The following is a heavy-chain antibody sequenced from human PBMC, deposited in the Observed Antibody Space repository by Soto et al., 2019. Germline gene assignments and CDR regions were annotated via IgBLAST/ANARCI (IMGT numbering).Heavy chain of an antibody. Sequence: SETLSLTCTVSGSSISSSSYSWGWIRQPPGKGLEWIGSICYSGSTYYNPSLKSRVTISVDTSKNQFSLKLSSVTAADTAVYYCARTYYYDSSGYYYYGMDVWGQGTTVT. V-gene: IGHV4-39*01. CDR2: ICYSGST. D-gene: IGHD3-22*01. J-gene: IGHJ6*02. CDR3: ARTYYYDSSGYYYYGMDV. CDR1: GSSISSSSYS.